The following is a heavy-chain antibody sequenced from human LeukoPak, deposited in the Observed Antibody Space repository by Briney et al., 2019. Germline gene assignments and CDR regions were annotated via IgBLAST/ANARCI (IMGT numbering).Heavy chain of an antibody. V-gene: IGHV3-30-3*01. D-gene: IGHD2-15*01. J-gene: IGHJ3*02. CDR1: GFTFSSYA. Sequence: PGRSLRLSRAASGFTFSSYAMHWVRQAPGKGLEWVAVISYDGSNKYYADSVKGRFTISRDNSKNTLYLQMNSLRAEDTAVYYCARGVANDAFDIWGQGTMVTVSS. CDR2: ISYDGSNK. CDR3: ARGVANDAFDI.